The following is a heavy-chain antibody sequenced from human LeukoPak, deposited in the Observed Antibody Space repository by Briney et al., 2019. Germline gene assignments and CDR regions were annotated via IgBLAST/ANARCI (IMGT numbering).Heavy chain of an antibody. CDR1: GLTFRSYV. Sequence: GGSLRLSCAASGLTFRSYVMHWVRQAPGKGLEWVAAASHDGSNKFYADSVKGRFSVSRDNSKNTLSLQMSSLRPEDSAVYYCARGFQWLRFDPMFDYWGQGTLVTVSS. J-gene: IGHJ4*02. V-gene: IGHV3-30*19. D-gene: IGHD5-12*01. CDR2: ASHDGSNK. CDR3: ARGFQWLRFDPMFDY.